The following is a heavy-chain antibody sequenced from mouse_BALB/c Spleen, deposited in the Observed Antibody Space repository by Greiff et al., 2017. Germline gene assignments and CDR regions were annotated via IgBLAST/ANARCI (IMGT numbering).Heavy chain of an antibody. D-gene: IGHD1-1*01. Sequence: QVQLQQPGAELVKPGASVKMSCKASGYTFTSYWMHWVKQRPGQGLEWIGVIDPSDSYTSYNQKFKGKATLTVDTSSSTPYMQLSSLTSEDSAVYYCTRDYGYFDYWGQGTTLTVSS. CDR3: TRDYGYFDY. CDR1: GYTFTSYW. V-gene: IGHV1S127*01. J-gene: IGHJ2*01. CDR2: IDPSDSYT.